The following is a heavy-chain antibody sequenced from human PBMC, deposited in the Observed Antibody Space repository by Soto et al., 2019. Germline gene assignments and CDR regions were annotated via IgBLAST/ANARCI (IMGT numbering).Heavy chain of an antibody. CDR3: AKDLDDILTGYHPFDY. Sequence: PGGSLRLSCAASGFTFSNAWMSWVRQAPGKGLEWVSAISGSGGSTYYADSVKGRFTISRDNSKNTLYLQMNSLRAEDTAVYYCAKDLDDILTGYHPFDYWGQGTLVTVSS. J-gene: IGHJ4*02. CDR1: GFTFSNAW. V-gene: IGHV3-23*01. D-gene: IGHD3-9*01. CDR2: ISGSGGST.